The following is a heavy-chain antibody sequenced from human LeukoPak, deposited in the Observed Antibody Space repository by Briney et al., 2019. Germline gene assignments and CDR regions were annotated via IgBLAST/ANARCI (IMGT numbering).Heavy chain of an antibody. D-gene: IGHD3-10*01. CDR3: ARGNILKVRQNAFEI. Sequence: PSETLSLTCAVSGYSISSAIYWGWIRQLPGKGREWIGSIYHSGSTYYYPSLKSRVTISVDTSKNQFSLKLSSVTTADTAVYYCARGNILKVRQNAFEIWGQGTMVTVSS. J-gene: IGHJ3*02. V-gene: IGHV4-38-2*01. CDR1: GYSISSAIY. CDR2: IYHSGST.